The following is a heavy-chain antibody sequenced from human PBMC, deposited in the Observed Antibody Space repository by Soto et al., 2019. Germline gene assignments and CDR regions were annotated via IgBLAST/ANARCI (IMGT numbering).Heavy chain of an antibody. CDR3: ARGHDYGDPLCWFDP. CDR2: IYYSGST. CDR1: GGSISSGGYY. V-gene: IGHV4-31*03. J-gene: IGHJ5*02. D-gene: IGHD4-17*01. Sequence: QVQLQESGPGLVKPSQTLSLTCTVSGGSISSGGYYWSWIRQHPGKGLEWIGYIYYSGSTYYNPSLKSRVTISVETSKNQFSLKLSSVTAADTAVYYCARGHDYGDPLCWFDPWGQGTLVTVSS.